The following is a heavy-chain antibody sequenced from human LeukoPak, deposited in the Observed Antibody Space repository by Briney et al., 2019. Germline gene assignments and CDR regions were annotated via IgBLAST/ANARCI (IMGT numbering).Heavy chain of an antibody. Sequence: PGVSLRLSCGASGFTFSSYGMHWVRQAPGKGLECLALIYYDGSQTHYSDSVKGRFTISRDNSKNTVDLQMNSLRVEDTAVYYCARNFIWYFDYWGRGSPVTVSS. D-gene: IGHD3-3*01. J-gene: IGHJ2*01. CDR1: GFTFSSYG. V-gene: IGHV3-33*01. CDR3: ARNFIWYFDY. CDR2: IYYDGSQT.